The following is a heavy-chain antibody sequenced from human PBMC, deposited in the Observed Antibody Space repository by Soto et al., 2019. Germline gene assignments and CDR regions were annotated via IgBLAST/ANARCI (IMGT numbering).Heavy chain of an antibody. V-gene: IGHV3-30*18. D-gene: IGHD5-12*01. J-gene: IGHJ4*02. CDR3: AKERSVVATTPDFDY. CDR2: ASYDGSYK. CDR1: GFTFSSFG. Sequence: QVQLVESGGGVVQPGRSLRLSCAASGFTFSSFGMHWVRPAPGKGLEWVAVASYDGSYKYYADSVKGRFTFSRDNSKNTLYLQMNSLRAEDTAVYYCAKERSVVATTPDFDYWGQGTLVTVSS.